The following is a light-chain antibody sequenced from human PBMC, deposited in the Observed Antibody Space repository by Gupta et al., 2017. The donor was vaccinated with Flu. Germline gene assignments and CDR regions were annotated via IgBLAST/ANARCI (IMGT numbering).Light chain of an antibody. CDR2: EVS. J-gene: IGLJ2*01. V-gene: IGLV2-8*01. CDR1: SSDVGGFNY. CDR3: ASYAGSNSWV. Sequence: SVTISCTGTSSDVGGFNYVSWYQQPPGKAPKLMIYEVSKRPSGVPDRFSGSKSGNTASLTVSGLQADDEADFYCASYAGSNSWVFGGGTKLTVL.